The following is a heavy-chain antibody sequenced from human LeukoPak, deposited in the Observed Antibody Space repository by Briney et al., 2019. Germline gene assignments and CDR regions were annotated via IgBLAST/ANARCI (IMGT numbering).Heavy chain of an antibody. V-gene: IGHV3-74*01. D-gene: IGHD3-10*02. CDR1: GFTFSYYW. J-gene: IGHJ6*04. Sequence: PGGSLRLSCAASGFTFSYYWMHWVRQGPGKGLVWVSRIDSDGSSTNYADSVKGRFTISRDNVKNTLYLQMNSLTAEDTAVYYCEELGITMIGGVWGKGTTVTISS. CDR2: IDSDGSST. CDR3: EELGITMIGGV.